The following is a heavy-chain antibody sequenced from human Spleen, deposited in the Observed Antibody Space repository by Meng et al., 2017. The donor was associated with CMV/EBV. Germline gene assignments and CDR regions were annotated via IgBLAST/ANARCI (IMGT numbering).Heavy chain of an antibody. J-gene: IGHJ3*02. D-gene: IGHD2-2*02. V-gene: IGHV3-30-3*01. CDR1: GFTFSSYA. CDR3: AREGYTLGRFGAFDI. Sequence: GESLKISCAASGFTFSSYAMHWVRQAPGKGLEWVAVISYDGSNKYYADSVKGRFTISRDNSKNTLYLQMNSLRAEDSAVYFCAREGYTLGRFGAFDIWGQGTMVTVSS. CDR2: ISYDGSNK.